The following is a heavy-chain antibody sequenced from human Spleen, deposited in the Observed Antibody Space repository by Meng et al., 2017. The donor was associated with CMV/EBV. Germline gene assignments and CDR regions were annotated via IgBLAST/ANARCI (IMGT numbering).Heavy chain of an antibody. CDR3: AKDSYSKGDY. D-gene: IGHD4-11*01. J-gene: IGHJ4*01. CDR2: IKQDGSEK. Sequence: GGSLRLSCAASGFTFDDYGMSWVRQAPGKGLEWVANIKQDGSEKNYVDSVKGRFTISRDNAKNSLHLQMNSLRGEDTAMYYCAKDSYSKGDYWGHGTLVTVS. V-gene: IGHV3-7*01. CDR1: GFTFDDYG.